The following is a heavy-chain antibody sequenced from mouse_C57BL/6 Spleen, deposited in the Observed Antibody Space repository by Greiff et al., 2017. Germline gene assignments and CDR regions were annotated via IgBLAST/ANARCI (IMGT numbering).Heavy chain of an antibody. V-gene: IGHV1-19*01. CDR3: ARGDDGYLDY. D-gene: IGHD2-3*01. CDR1: GYTFTDYY. Sequence: EVKLMESGPVLVKPGASVKMSCKASGYTFTDYYMNWVKQSNGKSLEWIGVINPYNGGTSYNQKFKGKATLTVDKSSSTAYMELNSLTSEDSAVYYCARGDDGYLDYWCQGTTLTVSS. J-gene: IGHJ2*01. CDR2: INPYNGGT.